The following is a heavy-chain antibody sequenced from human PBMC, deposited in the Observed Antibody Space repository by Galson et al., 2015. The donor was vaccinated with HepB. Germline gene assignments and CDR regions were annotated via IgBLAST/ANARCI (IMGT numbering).Heavy chain of an antibody. D-gene: IGHD3-9*01. CDR1: GGSISSGGYY. CDR3: ARTYYDILTGYCYFEY. J-gene: IGHJ4*02. V-gene: IGHV4-31*03. Sequence: TLSLTCTVSGGSISSGGYYWSWIRQHPGKGLEWTGYVDYSGSTYYNSSLKSRVTISVDTSKNQFSLKLSSVTAADTAVHYCARTYYDILTGYCYFEYWGQGTLVTVSS. CDR2: VDYSGST.